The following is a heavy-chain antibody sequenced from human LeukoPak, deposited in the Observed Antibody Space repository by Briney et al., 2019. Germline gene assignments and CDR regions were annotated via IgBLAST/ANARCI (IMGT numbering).Heavy chain of an antibody. CDR1: GGSISSYY. V-gene: IGHV4-59*01. CDR2: IYYSGST. J-gene: IGHJ4*02. D-gene: IGHD6-6*01. Sequence: SETLSLTCTVSGGSISSYYWSWIRQPPGKGLEWIGYIYYSGSTKYNPSLKSRVTISVDTSKNQFSLKLSSVTAADTAVYYCARAPIAARRYFDYWGQGTLVTVSS. CDR3: ARAPIAARRYFDY.